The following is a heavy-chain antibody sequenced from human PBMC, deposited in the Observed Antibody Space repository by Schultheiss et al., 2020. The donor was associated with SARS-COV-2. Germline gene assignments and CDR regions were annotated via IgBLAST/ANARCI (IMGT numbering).Heavy chain of an antibody. CDR1: GLTFNNYA. Sequence: GGSLRLSCAASGLTFNNYAMGWVRQAPGKGLKWLSAISGSGSNKYYADSVKGRFTISRDNSKNLLYLQVNSLRAGDTAVYYCARDMSNGGYDLWGQGTLVTVSS. CDR3: ARDMSNGGYDL. J-gene: IGHJ5*02. V-gene: IGHV3-23*01. CDR2: ISGSGSNK. D-gene: IGHD4-17*01.